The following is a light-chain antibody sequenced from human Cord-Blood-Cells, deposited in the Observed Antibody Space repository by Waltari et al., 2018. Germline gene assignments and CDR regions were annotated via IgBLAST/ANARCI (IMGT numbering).Light chain of an antibody. CDR2: EVS. Sequence: QAALYQPASVSGSPGQSITISCPGTCSDVGSYILFSWYQQHPGKAPKLMIYEVSKRPSGVSNRFSGSKSGNTASLTISGLQAEDEADYYCCSYAGSSTLVFGGGTKLTVL. CDR3: CSYAGSSTLV. CDR1: CSDVGSYIL. V-gene: IGLV2-23*02. J-gene: IGLJ2*01.